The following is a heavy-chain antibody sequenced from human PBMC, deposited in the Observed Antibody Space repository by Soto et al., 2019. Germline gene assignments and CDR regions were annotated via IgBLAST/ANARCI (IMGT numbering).Heavy chain of an antibody. J-gene: IGHJ4*02. V-gene: IGHV1-69*02. D-gene: IGHD3-10*01. CDR3: ATNYGSGSTHFDY. Sequence: QVQLVQSGAEVKKPGSSVKVSCTASGGTFSSYTISWVRQVPGQGLEWMGRIIPMLRMANFAQNFQGRVTMPADESTSTGYMELSRLRSEDTAVYYCATNYGSGSTHFDYWGQGTLVTVSS. CDR1: GGTFSSYT. CDR2: IIPMLRMA.